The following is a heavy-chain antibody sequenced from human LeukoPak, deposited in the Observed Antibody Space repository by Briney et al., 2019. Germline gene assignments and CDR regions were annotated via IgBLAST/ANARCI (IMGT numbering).Heavy chain of an antibody. D-gene: IGHD3-10*01. V-gene: IGHV3-23*01. CDR3: AKDLGTMVRVFDY. Sequence: PGGTLRLSCAASGFTFSSYGMSWVRQAPGKGLEWVSAISGSGGSTYYADSVKGRFTISRDNSKNTLYLQMNSLRAEDTAVYYCAKDLGTMVRVFDYWGQGTLVTVSS. CDR2: ISGSGGST. CDR1: GFTFSSYG. J-gene: IGHJ4*02.